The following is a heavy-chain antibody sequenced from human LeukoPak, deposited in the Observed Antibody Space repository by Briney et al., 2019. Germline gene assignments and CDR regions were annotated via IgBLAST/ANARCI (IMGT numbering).Heavy chain of an antibody. V-gene: IGHV3-33*08. D-gene: IGHD2-15*01. CDR3: ARAGYCSGGSCYGSDY. CDR2: IWYDGSIQ. CDR1: GFTSSSYG. Sequence: GGSLRLSCAASGFTSSSYGMHWVRQAPGKGLEWVAAIWYDGSIQYYADSVKGRFTISRDNSKNTLYLQMDSLRAEDTAVYYCARAGYCSGGSCYGSDYRGQGTLVSVSS. J-gene: IGHJ4*02.